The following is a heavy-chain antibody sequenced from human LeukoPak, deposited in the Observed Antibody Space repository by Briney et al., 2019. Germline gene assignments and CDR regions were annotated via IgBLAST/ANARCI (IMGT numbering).Heavy chain of an antibody. CDR3: ARDKKSYCGGDCYPSNDFDY. D-gene: IGHD2-21*02. CDR1: GFTFSSYI. J-gene: IGHJ4*02. CDR2: ISSSSSYI. Sequence: GGSLRLSCAASGFTFSSYIMNWVRQAPGKGLEWVSSISSSSSYIYYADSVKGRFTISRDNAKNSLYLQMNSLRAEDTAVYYCARDKKSYCGGDCYPSNDFDYWGQGTLVTVSS. V-gene: IGHV3-21*01.